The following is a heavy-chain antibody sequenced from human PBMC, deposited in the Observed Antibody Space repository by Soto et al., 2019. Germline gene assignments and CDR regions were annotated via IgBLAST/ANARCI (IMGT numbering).Heavy chain of an antibody. Sequence: HPGGSLRLSCAASEFSFDDYAMSWVRQAPGKGPEWVSSITYTGVSTYYVDSVKGRFTISRDNSKDTLYLQMNSLRAEDTAIYYCAKASVWRSYFDSWGQGTLVTVSS. CDR2: ITYTGVST. CDR3: AKASVWRSYFDS. CDR1: EFSFDDYA. D-gene: IGHD5-12*01. J-gene: IGHJ4*02. V-gene: IGHV3-23*01.